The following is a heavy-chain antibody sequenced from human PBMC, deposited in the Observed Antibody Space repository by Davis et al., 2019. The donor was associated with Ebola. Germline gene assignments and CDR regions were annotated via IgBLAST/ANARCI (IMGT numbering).Heavy chain of an antibody. CDR1: GYTFTGYY. J-gene: IGHJ4*02. CDR3: ARDRSTMVRASYFDY. CDR2: INPNSGGT. D-gene: IGHD3-10*01. Sequence: ASVKVSCRASGYTFTGYYMHWVRQAPGQGLEWMGLINPNSGGTNYAQKFQGWVTMTRDTSISTAYMELSRLRSDDTAVYYCARDRSTMVRASYFDYWGQGTLVTVSS. V-gene: IGHV1-2*04.